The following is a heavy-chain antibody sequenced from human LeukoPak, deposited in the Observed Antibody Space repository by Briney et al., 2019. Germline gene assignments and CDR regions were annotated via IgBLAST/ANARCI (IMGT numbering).Heavy chain of an antibody. CDR2: IICKNDGGTT. V-gene: IGHV3-15*01. Sequence: PGGSLRLSCAASGFTFSNAWMSWVRQAPGKGLEWVGRIICKNDGGTTDYAAPVKGRFTISRDDSKNTLYLQMNSLKTEDTGVYYCATVSPAGATGFDFWGQGTPVTVSS. CDR3: ATVSPAGATGFDF. CDR1: GFTFSNAW. D-gene: IGHD1-26*01. J-gene: IGHJ4*02.